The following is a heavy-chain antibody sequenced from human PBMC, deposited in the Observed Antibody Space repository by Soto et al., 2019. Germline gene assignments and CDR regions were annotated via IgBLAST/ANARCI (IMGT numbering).Heavy chain of an antibody. Sequence: ASVKVSCKASGFSFSDSAVQWVRQTRGQRLEWIGWIVVASAAADYAQDFQGRVTITRDTSTSTSYMELTGLRPEDTALYFCATLSESSSVFDDWGQGTLVTVSS. V-gene: IGHV1-58*01. J-gene: IGHJ4*02. CDR3: ATLSESSSVFDD. CDR1: GFSFSDSA. CDR2: IVVASAAA. D-gene: IGHD2-2*01.